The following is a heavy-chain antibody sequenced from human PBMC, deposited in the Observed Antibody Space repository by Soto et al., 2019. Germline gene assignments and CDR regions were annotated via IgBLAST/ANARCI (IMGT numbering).Heavy chain of an antibody. Sequence: EVQLLESGGGLVQPGGSLRLSCAASGFTFSSYGMTWVRQAPGKGLEWVSFSSATGAGTYYADSVKGRFTISRDNSKNTPYLPMTSLRADDTAGYYCAKDRRAGGNYGFYSDFWGQGALVIVSS. D-gene: IGHD1-7*01. J-gene: IGHJ4*02. CDR3: AKDRRAGGNYGFYSDF. CDR1: GFTFSSYG. CDR2: SSATGAGT. V-gene: IGHV3-23*01.